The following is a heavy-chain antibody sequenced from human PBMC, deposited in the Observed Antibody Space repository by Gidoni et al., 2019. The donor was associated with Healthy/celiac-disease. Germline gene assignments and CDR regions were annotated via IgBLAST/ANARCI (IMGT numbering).Heavy chain of an antibody. CDR3: AKGTNGVPAARGSYYFDY. CDR1: GFTFSSYA. J-gene: IGHJ4*02. D-gene: IGHD2-2*01. Sequence: EVQLLESGGGLVQPGGSLTLSCAASGFTFSSYAMSWVRQAPGKGLEWVSAISGSGGSTYYADSVKGRFTISRDNSKNTLYLQMNSLRAEDTAVYYCAKGTNGVPAARGSYYFDYWGQGTLVTVSS. V-gene: IGHV3-23*01. CDR2: ISGSGGST.